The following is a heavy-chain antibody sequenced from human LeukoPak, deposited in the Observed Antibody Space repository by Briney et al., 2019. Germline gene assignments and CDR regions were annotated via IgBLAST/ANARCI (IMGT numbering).Heavy chain of an antibody. J-gene: IGHJ4*02. CDR1: GFTFSSYA. CDR3: AGAFSGWSPKF. D-gene: IGHD6-19*01. CDR2: ISDGGGAT. Sequence: GGSLSLPRAASGFTFSSYAMTWVRQAPGKGLEWVSGISDGGGATYYADSVKGRFTLSRDNSKNTLYLQMNSLRADDTAVYYCAGAFSGWSPKFWGQGTLVTVSS. V-gene: IGHV3-23*01.